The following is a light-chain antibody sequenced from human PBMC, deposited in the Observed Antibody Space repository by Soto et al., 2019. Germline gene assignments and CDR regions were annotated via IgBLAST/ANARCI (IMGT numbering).Light chain of an antibody. CDR2: GAS. J-gene: IGKJ3*01. Sequence: EVVMTQSPGSLSMSPGESATLSCRASQSVPTNFAWYRQRPGQGPRLLIYGASTRATDIPARFSGSGSGTEVTLTISGLQSEDFATYYCQQYHDWPQTFGPGTKVEIK. CDR1: QSVPTN. V-gene: IGKV3-15*01. CDR3: QQYHDWPQT.